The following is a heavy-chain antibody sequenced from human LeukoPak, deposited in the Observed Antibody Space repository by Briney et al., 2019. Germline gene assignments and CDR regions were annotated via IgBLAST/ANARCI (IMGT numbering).Heavy chain of an antibody. D-gene: IGHD5-18*01. CDR2: VSTGSNYI. CDR3: ARDPGYSYGWGDWYFDL. CDR1: GFTFSSYS. Sequence: GGSLRLSCTASGFTFSSYSLNWVRQAPGKGLEWVSSVSTGSNYIYYADSVKGRFTISRDNAKNSLYLQMNSLRAEDTAVYYCARDPGYSYGWGDWYFDLWGRGTLVTVSS. J-gene: IGHJ2*01. V-gene: IGHV3-21*01.